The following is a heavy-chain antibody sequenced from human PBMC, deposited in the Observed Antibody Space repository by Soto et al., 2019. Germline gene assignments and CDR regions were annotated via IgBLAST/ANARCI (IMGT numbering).Heavy chain of an antibody. Sequence: PSETLSLTCAVYGGSFSGYYWSWIRQPPGKGLEWIGEINHSGSTNYNPSLKSRVTISVDTSKNQFSLKLSSVTAADTAVYYCARGVITMVRGVQKKWWFDPWGQGTLVTVSS. V-gene: IGHV4-34*01. CDR2: INHSGST. CDR1: GGSFSGYY. J-gene: IGHJ5*02. CDR3: ARGVITMVRGVQKKWWFDP. D-gene: IGHD3-10*01.